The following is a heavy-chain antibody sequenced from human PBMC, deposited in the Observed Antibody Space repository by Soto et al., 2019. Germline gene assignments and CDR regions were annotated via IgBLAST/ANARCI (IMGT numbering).Heavy chain of an antibody. J-gene: IGHJ5*02. Sequence: QVQVVESGGGVVQSGRSLRLSCAASGFTFSTYGMHWARQAPGKGLEWVAGIWYDGSDKYYADSVKGRFTISRDNSKNRVCLHMTSLRPADRAVYSCAGGALWSGTDNRFAPWGQGTLVTVSS. CDR2: IWYDGSDK. CDR1: GFTFSTYG. V-gene: IGHV3-33*01. D-gene: IGHD3-3*01. CDR3: AGGALWSGTDNRFAP.